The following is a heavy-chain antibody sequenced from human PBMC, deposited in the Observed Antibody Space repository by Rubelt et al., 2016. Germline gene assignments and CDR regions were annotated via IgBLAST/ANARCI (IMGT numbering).Heavy chain of an antibody. CDR2: VSADNGNT. D-gene: IGHD4-17*01. J-gene: IGHJ4*02. CDR3: ARANHGDYEDY. V-gene: IGHV1-18*01. Sequence: QVQLVQSGAEVKKPGSAVKVSCKASGGTFSSYAISWVRQAPGQGLEWVGWVSADNGNTNYAQKLQGRVTMTTDTSTSTAYMELRSLRSDDTAVYYCARANHGDYEDYWGQGTLVTVSS. CDR1: GGTFSSYA.